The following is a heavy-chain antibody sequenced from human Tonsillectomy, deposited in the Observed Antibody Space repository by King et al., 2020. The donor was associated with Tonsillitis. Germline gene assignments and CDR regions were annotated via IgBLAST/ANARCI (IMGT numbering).Heavy chain of an antibody. CDR2: ISGSGGST. J-gene: IGHJ4*02. D-gene: IGHD3-3*01. CDR3: AKVDQPRTYYDFWSGYYLDYFDY. V-gene: IGHV3-23*04. CDR1: GFTFRSYA. Sequence: VQRVESGGGLVQPGGSLRLSCAAFGFTFRSYAMRWGRQAPGKGLELVSAISGSGGSTTYADSWKGRVTISRDNSKNTLSLQMKSLRAEDTAVYYCAKVDQPRTYYDFWSGYYLDYFDYWGQGTLVTVSS.